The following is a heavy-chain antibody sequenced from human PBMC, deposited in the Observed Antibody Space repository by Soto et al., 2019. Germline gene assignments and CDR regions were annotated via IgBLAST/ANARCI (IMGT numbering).Heavy chain of an antibody. CDR1: GYTFTSYG. J-gene: IGHJ4*02. D-gene: IGHD2-15*01. V-gene: IGHV1-18*01. Sequence: ASVKVSCKASGYTFTSYGISWVRQAPGQGLEWMGWISAYNGNTNYAQKLQGRVTMTTDTSTSTAYMELRSLRSDDTAVYYCARGYCSGGSCYSENDYWGQGTLVTVSS. CDR2: ISAYNGNT. CDR3: ARGYCSGGSCYSENDY.